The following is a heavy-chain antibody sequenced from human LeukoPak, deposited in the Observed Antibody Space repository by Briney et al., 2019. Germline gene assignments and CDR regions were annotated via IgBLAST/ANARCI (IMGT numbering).Heavy chain of an antibody. Sequence: ASVKVSCKASGYTFTSYDINWVRQATGQGLEWMGWMNPNSGNTGYAQKLQGRVTMTTDTSTSTAYMELRSLRSDDTAVYYCARAGITIFGVRDYYMDVWGKGTTVTVSS. CDR1: GYTFTSYD. J-gene: IGHJ6*03. CDR2: MNPNSGNT. V-gene: IGHV1-8*02. CDR3: ARAGITIFGVRDYYMDV. D-gene: IGHD3-3*01.